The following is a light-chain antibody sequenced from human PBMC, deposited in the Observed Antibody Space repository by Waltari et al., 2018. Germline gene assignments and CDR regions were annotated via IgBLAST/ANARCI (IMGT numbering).Light chain of an antibody. CDR3: SSFTSSSSFV. CDR2: DFV. CDR1: IRDVGGYKY. Sequence: SALTQPASVSGSPGQSINISCTGTIRDVGGYKYVSWYQQHPGDVPRLLIYDFVKRPSGVSSRFSGSKSDNTARLTISGLQAADEAHYYCSSFTSSSSFVFGSGTKVTV. V-gene: IGLV2-14*03. J-gene: IGLJ1*01.